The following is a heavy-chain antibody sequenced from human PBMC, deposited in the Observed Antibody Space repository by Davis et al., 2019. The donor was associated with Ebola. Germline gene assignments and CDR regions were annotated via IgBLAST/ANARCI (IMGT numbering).Heavy chain of an antibody. CDR2: INVYNGHT. Sequence: AASVKVSCKTSGYTFRGYAISWVRQAPGQGLEWIGRINVYNGHTNYAQNFQGRVTVSTDTSTSIAYMELRSLRSDDTALYYCARDATTVTTIWFDPWGQGTLVTVSS. V-gene: IGHV1-18*01. CDR1: GYTFRGYA. J-gene: IGHJ5*02. D-gene: IGHD4-17*01. CDR3: ARDATTVTTIWFDP.